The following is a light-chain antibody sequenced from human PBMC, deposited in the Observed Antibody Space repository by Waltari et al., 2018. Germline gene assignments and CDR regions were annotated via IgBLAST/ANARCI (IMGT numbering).Light chain of an antibody. CDR2: WAS. J-gene: IGKJ3*01. Sequence: DIVMTQSPDSLAVSLGERATLHCKSSQSVLYSSNNKNYLAWYQQKPGQPPKLLIYWASTRESGVPDRFSGSGSGTDFTLTISSLQAEDVAVYYCQQYYSTPFTFGPGTKVDIK. CDR1: QSVLYSSNNKNY. CDR3: QQYYSTPFT. V-gene: IGKV4-1*01.